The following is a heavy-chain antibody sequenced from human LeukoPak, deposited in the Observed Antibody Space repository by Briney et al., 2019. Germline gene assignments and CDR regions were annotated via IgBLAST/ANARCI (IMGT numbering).Heavy chain of an antibody. J-gene: IGHJ6*03. CDR3: ARDLYCSSTSCYFHGYYYYYMDV. CDR2: IYTSGST. V-gene: IGHV4-4*07. Sequence: SETLSLTCTVSGGSISSYYWSWIRQPAGKGLEWIGRIYTSGSTNYNPSLKSRVTISVDTSKNQFSLKLSSVTAADTAVYYCARDLYCSSTSCYFHGYYYYYMDVWGKGTTVTVSS. D-gene: IGHD2-2*01. CDR1: GGSISSYY.